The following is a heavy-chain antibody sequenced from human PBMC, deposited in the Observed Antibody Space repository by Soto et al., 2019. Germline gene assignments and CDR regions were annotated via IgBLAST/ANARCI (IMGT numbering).Heavy chain of an antibody. D-gene: IGHD3-10*01. V-gene: IGHV1-18*01. Sequence: QVQVVQSGAEVKEPGASVEVACKASGYTFTTYGISWVRQAPGQGLEWIGWINAYTGNTNYAQKVQGRVTMTTDTSSSTAYMELRSLRSDDTAVDSSAMFYGSGSSPYDYWGQGPLVTVSS. J-gene: IGHJ4*02. CDR2: INAYTGNT. CDR3: AMFYGSGSSPYDY. CDR1: GYTFTTYG.